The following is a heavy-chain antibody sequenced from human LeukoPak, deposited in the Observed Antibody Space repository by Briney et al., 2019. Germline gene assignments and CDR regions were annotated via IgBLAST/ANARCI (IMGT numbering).Heavy chain of an antibody. J-gene: IGHJ6*03. CDR3: ARAAGGYGGNDNYYYMDV. CDR2: IYHSGST. Sequence: SETLSLTFTVSVYSISSGYYWGWMGEAPGKGLEWIGSIYHSGSTHYNPSLKSRVTISVDTSKNQFSLKLSSVTAADTAVYYCARAAGGYGGNDNYYYMDVCGKGTTVTVSS. CDR1: VYSISSGYY. D-gene: IGHD5-12*01. V-gene: IGHV4-38-2*02.